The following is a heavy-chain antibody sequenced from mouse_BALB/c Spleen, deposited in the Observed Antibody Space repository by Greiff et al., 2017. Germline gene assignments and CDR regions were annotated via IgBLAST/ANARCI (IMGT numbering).Heavy chain of an antibody. J-gene: IGHJ2*01. CDR2: ISCYNGAT. Sequence: LVKTGASVKISCKASGYSFTGYYMHWVKQSHGKSLEWIGYISCYNGATSCNQKFKGKATFTVDTSSSTAYMQFNSLTSEDSAVYYCARRWGNHNYFDYWGQGTTLTVSS. CDR1: GYSFTGYY. V-gene: IGHV1S34*01. CDR3: ARRWGNHNYFDY. D-gene: IGHD2-1*01.